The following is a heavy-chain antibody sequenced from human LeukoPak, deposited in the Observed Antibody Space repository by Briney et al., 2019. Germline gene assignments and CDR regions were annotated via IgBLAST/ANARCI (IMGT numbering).Heavy chain of an antibody. V-gene: IGHV3-33*01. D-gene: IGHD2-2*01. Sequence: GGSLRLSCAASGFTFSSYGMHWVRQAPGQGLEWVAVVWNDGSNKYYVDSVKGRFTISRDNSKNTLYLQMNSLRTEDTAVYYCARDYCSSTSCLFDYWGQGTLVTVSS. CDR3: ARDYCSSTSCLFDY. CDR1: GFTFSSYG. J-gene: IGHJ4*02. CDR2: VWNDGSNK.